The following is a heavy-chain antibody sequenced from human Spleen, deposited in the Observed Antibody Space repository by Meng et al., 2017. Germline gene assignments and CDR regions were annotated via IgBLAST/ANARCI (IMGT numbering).Heavy chain of an antibody. CDR2: INPRDGST. D-gene: IGHD1-26*01. CDR3: ARDRIVGATAFDY. V-gene: IGHV1-2*07. Sequence: ASVKVSCKASGYTFIGQWLYWVRQAPGQGLEWIGLINPRDGSTNYAHKFLGRVTVTRDTSTTNTVYMELSSLRSEDTAVYYCARDRIVGATAFDYWGQGTLVTVSS. J-gene: IGHJ4*02. CDR1: GYTFIGQW.